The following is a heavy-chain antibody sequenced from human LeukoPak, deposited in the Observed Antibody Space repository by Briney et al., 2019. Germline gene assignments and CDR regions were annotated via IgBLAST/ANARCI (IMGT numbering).Heavy chain of an antibody. J-gene: IGHJ4*02. V-gene: IGHV4-59*08. D-gene: IGHD3-22*01. CDR1: GGSISSYY. CDR2: IYYSGST. CDR3: ARHHLVAINDSSGYRDY. Sequence: SETLSLTCTVSGGSISSYYWSWIRQPPGKGLEWIGYIYYSGSTNYNPSLKSRVTISVDTSKHQFSLKLSSVTAAHTAVYSCARHHLVAINDSSGYRDYWGQGTLVTVSS.